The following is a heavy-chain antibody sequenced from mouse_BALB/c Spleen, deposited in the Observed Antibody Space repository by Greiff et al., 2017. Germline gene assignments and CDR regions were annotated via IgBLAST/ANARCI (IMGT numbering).Heavy chain of an antibody. CDR1: GYSFTGYY. J-gene: IGHJ2*01. V-gene: IGHV1-26*01. CDR3: ARDFITTVGYFDY. D-gene: IGHD1-1*01. CDR2: INPYNGAT. Sequence: EVQLQQSGPELVKPGASVKISCKASGYSFTGYYMHWVKQSHVKSLEWIGRINPYNGATSYNQNFKDKASLTVDKSSSTAYMELHSLTSEDSAVYYCARDFITTVGYFDYWGQGTTLTVSA.